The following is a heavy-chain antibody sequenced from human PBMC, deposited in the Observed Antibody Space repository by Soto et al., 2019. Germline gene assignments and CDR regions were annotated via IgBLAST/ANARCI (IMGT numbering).Heavy chain of an antibody. CDR2: IYHSGST. J-gene: IGHJ4*02. CDR3: ARVMVRGDLDY. V-gene: IGHV4-4*02. CDR1: GGSISSSNW. D-gene: IGHD3-10*01. Sequence: QVQLQESGPGLVKPSGTLSLTCAVSGGSISSSNWWSWVRQPPGKGLEWIGEIYHSGSTNYNPSLKSRVTXSAXKSKTQFSLKLSSVTAADTAVYYCARVMVRGDLDYWGQGTLVTVSS.